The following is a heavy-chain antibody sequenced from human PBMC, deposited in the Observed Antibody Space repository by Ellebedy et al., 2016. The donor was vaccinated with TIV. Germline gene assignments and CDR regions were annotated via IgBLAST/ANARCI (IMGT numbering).Heavy chain of an antibody. Sequence: GGSLRLSXKGSGYSFTSYWIGWVRQMPGKGLESMGLFYPGDSDTIYSPSFQGQVTISSDKSINTAYLQWSALTASDTAMYYCARHGADPEFDYWGQGTLVTVSS. CDR1: GYSFTSYW. D-gene: IGHD4/OR15-4a*01. CDR3: ARHGADPEFDY. CDR2: FYPGDSDT. J-gene: IGHJ4*02. V-gene: IGHV5-51*01.